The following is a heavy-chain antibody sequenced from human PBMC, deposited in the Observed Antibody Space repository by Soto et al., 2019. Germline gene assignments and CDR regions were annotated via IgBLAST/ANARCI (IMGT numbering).Heavy chain of an antibody. CDR3: AKDRSGYDPDYYYYYGMDV. CDR2: ISGSGGST. CDR1: GFTFSSYA. J-gene: IGHJ6*02. Sequence: PGGSLRLSCAASGFTFSSYAMSWVRQAPGKGLEWVSAISGSGGSTYYADSVKGRFTISRDNSKNTLYMRMNSLRAEDTAVYYCAKDRSGYDPDYYYYYGMDVWGQGTTVTVSS. V-gene: IGHV3-23*01. D-gene: IGHD5-12*01.